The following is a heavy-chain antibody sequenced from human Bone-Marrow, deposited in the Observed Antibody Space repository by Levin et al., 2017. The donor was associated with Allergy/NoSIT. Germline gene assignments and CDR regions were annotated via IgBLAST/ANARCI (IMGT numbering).Heavy chain of an antibody. CDR2: ISYDGSNK. Sequence: GESLKISCAASGFTFSSYGMHWVRQAPGKGLEWVAVISYDGSNKYYADSVKGRFTISRDNSKNTLYLQMNSLRAEDTAVYYCAKGLTIQPFWGAFDIWGQGTMVTVSS. CDR3: AKGLTIQPFWGAFDI. D-gene: IGHD5-18*01. V-gene: IGHV3-30*18. CDR1: GFTFSSYG. J-gene: IGHJ3*02.